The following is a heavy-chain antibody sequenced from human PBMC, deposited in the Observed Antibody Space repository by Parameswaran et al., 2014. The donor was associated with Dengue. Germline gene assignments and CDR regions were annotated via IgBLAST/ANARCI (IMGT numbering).Heavy chain of an antibody. CDR3: ARDQYYGSGSYYKGDAFDI. Sequence: ESLKISCAASGFTFSSYSMNWVRQAPGKGLEWVSSISSSSSYIYYADSVKGRFTISRDNAKNSLYLQMNSLRAEDTAVYYCARDQYYGSGSYYKGDAFDIWGQGTMVTVSS. J-gene: IGHJ3*02. V-gene: IGHV3-21*01. D-gene: IGHD3-10*01. CDR1: GFTFSSYS. CDR2: ISSSSSYI.